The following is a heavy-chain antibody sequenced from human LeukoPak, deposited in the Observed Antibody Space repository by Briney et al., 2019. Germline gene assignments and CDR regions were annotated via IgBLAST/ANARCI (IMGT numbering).Heavy chain of an antibody. D-gene: IGHD1-1*01. CDR2: SSGRDETT. CDR3: AKALYTNNWPNWFDP. J-gene: IGHJ5*02. CDR1: GFTFRNFA. V-gene: IGHV3-23*01. Sequence: GGSLRLSCAASGFTFRNFAMSWVRQAPGRGLEWVSSSSGRDETTDYAHSVKGRFTISRDNSNGTLYLQMDSLRAEDSAIYYCAKALYTNNWPNWFDPWGQGTLVIVSS.